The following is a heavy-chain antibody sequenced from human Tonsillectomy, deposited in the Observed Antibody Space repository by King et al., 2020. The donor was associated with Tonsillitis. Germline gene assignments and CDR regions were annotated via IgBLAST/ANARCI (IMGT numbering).Heavy chain of an antibody. CDR3: ARNMGYSYGPGDY. J-gene: IGHJ4*02. CDR1: GFTFSSYA. D-gene: IGHD5-18*01. Sequence: VQLVESGGGLVQPGGSLRLSCAASGFTFSSYAMSWVRQAPGKGLECVSSISGSGGGTYYADSGKGRFTISRDNSKNTLYLQMNSLRVEDTAVYYCARNMGYSYGPGDYWGQGTLVTVSS. CDR2: ISGSGGGT. V-gene: IGHV3-23*04.